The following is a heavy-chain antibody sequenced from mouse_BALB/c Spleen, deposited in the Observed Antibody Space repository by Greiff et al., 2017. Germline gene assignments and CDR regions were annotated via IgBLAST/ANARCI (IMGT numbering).Heavy chain of an antibody. D-gene: IGHD1-1*01. CDR1: GYSITSDYA. CDR3: AAYYYGSSYNYAMDY. V-gene: IGHV3-2*02. CDR2: ISYSGST. J-gene: IGHJ4*01. Sequence: EVQLQESGPGLVKPSQSLSLTCTVTGYSITSDYAWNWIRQFPGNKLEWMGYISYSGSTSYNPSLKSRISITRDTSKNQFFLQLNSVTTEDTATYYCAAYYYGSSYNYAMDYWGQGTSVTVSS.